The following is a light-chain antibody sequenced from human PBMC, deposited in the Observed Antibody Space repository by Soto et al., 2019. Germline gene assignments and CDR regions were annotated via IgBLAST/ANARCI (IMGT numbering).Light chain of an antibody. Sequence: QSVLTQPRSVSGSPGQSVTISCTGTSSDVGTYNYVSWYQQHPGKAPKLVIYDVTKRPSGVPDRFSGSKSGNTASLTISGLQSEDEAHYYFCSYAGSSLRVFGGGTELTVL. CDR2: DVT. CDR1: SSDVGTYNY. V-gene: IGLV2-11*01. CDR3: CSYAGSSLRV. J-gene: IGLJ3*02.